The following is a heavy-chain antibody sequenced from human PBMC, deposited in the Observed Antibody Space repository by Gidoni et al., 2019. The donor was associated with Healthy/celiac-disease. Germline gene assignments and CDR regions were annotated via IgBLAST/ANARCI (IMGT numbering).Heavy chain of an antibody. CDR3: ARGVEGRYDYDDDYMDV. J-gene: IGHJ6*03. CDR1: GGSFSGYD. D-gene: IGHD3-9*01. Sequence: QVHLQQWGAGLLKPSETLSLTCAVYGGSFSGYDWSWISQPPGKGVSWNGEINHSGSTNYNPSIKSRVTISVDTSKNQVSLKLSSVTAADTAVYDGARGVEGRYDYDDDYMDVWGKGTTVTVSS. V-gene: IGHV4-34*01. CDR2: INHSGST.